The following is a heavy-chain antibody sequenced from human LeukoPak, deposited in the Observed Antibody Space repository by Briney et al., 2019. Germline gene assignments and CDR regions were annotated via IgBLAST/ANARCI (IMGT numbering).Heavy chain of an antibody. CDR3: ARIGGGGFDY. D-gene: IGHD3-16*01. CDR1: GGSFSGYY. Sequence: SETLSLTCAVYGGSFSGYYWSWIRQPPGNGLEWIGEINHSGSTNYNPSLKSRVTISVDTSKNQFSLKLSSVTAADTAVYYCARIGGGGFDYWGQGTLVTVSS. CDR2: INHSGST. V-gene: IGHV4-34*01. J-gene: IGHJ4*02.